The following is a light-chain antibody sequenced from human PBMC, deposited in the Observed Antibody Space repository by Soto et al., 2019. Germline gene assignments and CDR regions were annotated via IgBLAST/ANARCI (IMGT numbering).Light chain of an antibody. CDR1: QSVSSSY. Sequence: EIVLTQSPGTLSLSPGERATLSCGASQSVSSSYLAWYQQKPGQAPRLLIYGASSRATGIPDRFSGSGSGTDFTLTISRLEPEDFAVYYCQQFDNLLWTFGQGTKVEIK. CDR2: GAS. V-gene: IGKV3-20*01. CDR3: QQFDNLLWT. J-gene: IGKJ1*01.